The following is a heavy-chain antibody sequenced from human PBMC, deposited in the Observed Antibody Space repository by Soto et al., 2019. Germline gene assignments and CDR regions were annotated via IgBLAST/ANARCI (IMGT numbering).Heavy chain of an antibody. V-gene: IGHV4-31*03. CDR2: IYYSGST. D-gene: IGHD3-10*01. J-gene: IGHJ4*02. CDR1: GGSISSGGYY. CDR3: AREFRGSGSFYFDY. Sequence: PSETLSLTCTVSGGSISSGGYYWSWIRQHPGKGLEWIGYIYYSGSTYYNPSLKSRVTISVDTSKNQFSLKLSSVTAADTAVYYCAREFRGSGSFYFDYWGQGTLVTV.